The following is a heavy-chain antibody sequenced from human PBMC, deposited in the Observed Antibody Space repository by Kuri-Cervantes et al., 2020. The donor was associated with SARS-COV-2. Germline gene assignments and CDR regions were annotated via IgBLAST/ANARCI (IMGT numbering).Heavy chain of an antibody. CDR2: INWDGGST. V-gene: IGHV3-20*04. J-gene: IGHJ1*01. D-gene: IGHD2-15*01. Sequence: GGSLRLSCAASGFTFDAYGMSWVRQAPGKGLEWVSGINWDGGSTGYADSVKGRFTISRDNAKNSLHLQMNSLRAEDTALYYCARGVVAATPGLFQHWGQGTLVTVSS. CDR3: ARGVVAATPGLFQH. CDR1: GFTFDAYG.